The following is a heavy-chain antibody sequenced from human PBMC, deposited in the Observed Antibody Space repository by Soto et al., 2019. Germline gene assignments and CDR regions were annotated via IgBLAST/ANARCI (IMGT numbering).Heavy chain of an antibody. Sequence: EVQLVESGGGLVQPGGSLRLSCAASGFTFSVYSMNWIRQAPGKGLQWVSYMTSDMKTIHYADSVQGRFTISRDNGKNLVYLQMTSLRDEDTAVYYCARSVEGHFDYWGQGALVTVSS. CDR3: ARSVEGHFDY. J-gene: IGHJ4*02. CDR2: MTSDMKTI. D-gene: IGHD6-19*01. V-gene: IGHV3-48*02. CDR1: GFTFSVYS.